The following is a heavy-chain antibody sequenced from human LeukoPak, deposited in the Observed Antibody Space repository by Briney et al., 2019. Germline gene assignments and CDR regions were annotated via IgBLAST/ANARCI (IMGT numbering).Heavy chain of an antibody. CDR2: ISAYNGNT. J-gene: IGHJ4*02. CDR1: GYTFTSYG. V-gene: IGHV1-18*01. D-gene: IGHD5-24*01. CDR3: ARDQEMATIFDY. Sequence: ASVKVSCKASGYTFTSYGISWVRQAPGQGLEWMGWISAYNGNTNYAQKLQGRVTMTTDTSTGTAYMELRSLRSDDTAVYYCARDQEMATIFDYWGQGTLVTVSS.